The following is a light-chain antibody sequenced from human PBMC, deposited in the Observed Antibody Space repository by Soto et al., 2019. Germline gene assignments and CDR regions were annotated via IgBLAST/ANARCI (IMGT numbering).Light chain of an antibody. V-gene: IGKV1-9*01. CDR1: QGISNY. J-gene: IGKJ4*01. CDR2: TAS. CDR3: QHRYSYPLT. Sequence: DIQLTHSPSFLSTSVGYIFTIPCRASQGISNYLAWYQQKAGKAPKLLIHTASTLQSGVPSRFSGSGSGTEFTLTISSLQPEDLATYYCQHRYSYPLTFGGGTKVDIK.